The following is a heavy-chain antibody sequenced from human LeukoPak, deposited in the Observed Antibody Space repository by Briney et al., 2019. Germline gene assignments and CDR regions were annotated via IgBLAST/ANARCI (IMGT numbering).Heavy chain of an antibody. D-gene: IGHD6-13*01. CDR2: ITASGTAM. CDR3: AREKAAAGTPFDY. Sequence: GGSLRLSCAASGFTFSSYSMNWVRQAPGKGLEWVSHITASGTAMFYADSVKGRFTISRDNAKNSLYLQMNSLRDEDTAVYYCAREKAAAGTPFDYWGQGTLVTVSS. J-gene: IGHJ4*02. CDR1: GFTFSSYS. V-gene: IGHV3-48*02.